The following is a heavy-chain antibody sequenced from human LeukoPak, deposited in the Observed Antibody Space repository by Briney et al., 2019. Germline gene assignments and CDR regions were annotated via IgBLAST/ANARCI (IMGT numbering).Heavy chain of an antibody. V-gene: IGHV3-33*01. CDR3: ARGGAYYGSGSYFAFDI. Sequence: GRSLRLSCAACGFTFSSYGMHWVRQAPGKGLEWVAVIWYDGSNKYYADSVKGRFTISRDNSKNTLYLQMNSLRAEDTAVYYCARGGAYYGSGSYFAFDIWGQGTMVTVSS. J-gene: IGHJ3*02. D-gene: IGHD3-10*01. CDR1: GFTFSSYG. CDR2: IWYDGSNK.